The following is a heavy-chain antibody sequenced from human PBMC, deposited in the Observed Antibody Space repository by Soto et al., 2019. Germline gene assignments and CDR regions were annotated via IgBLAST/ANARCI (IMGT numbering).Heavy chain of an antibody. CDR2: IWYDGSNK. D-gene: IGHD3-16*01. CDR3: ARGNGDGDNPHGGSFDY. J-gene: IGHJ4*02. CDR1: GFTFSSYG. Sequence: QVQLVESGGGVVQPGRSLRLSCAASGFTFSSYGMHWVRQAPGKGLEWVAVIWYDGSNKYYADSVKGRFTISRDNSKNTLYLQMNSLRAEDTAVYYCARGNGDGDNPHGGSFDYWGQGTLVTVSS. V-gene: IGHV3-33*01.